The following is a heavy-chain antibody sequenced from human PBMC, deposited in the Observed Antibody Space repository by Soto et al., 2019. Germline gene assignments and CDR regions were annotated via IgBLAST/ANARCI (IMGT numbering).Heavy chain of an antibody. CDR1: GGTFSSYA. CDR3: ARSQGSSTSLEIYYYYYYGMDV. V-gene: IGHV1-69*01. Sequence: QVPLVQSEAEVKKPGSSVKVSCKASGGTFSSYAISWVRQAPGQGLEWMGGIIPISDTTNYAQKFQGRVTITADESTSTAYMELSSLRSEDTAVYYCARSQGSSTSLEIYYYYYYGMDVWGQGTTVTVSS. CDR2: IIPISDTT. J-gene: IGHJ6*02. D-gene: IGHD2-2*01.